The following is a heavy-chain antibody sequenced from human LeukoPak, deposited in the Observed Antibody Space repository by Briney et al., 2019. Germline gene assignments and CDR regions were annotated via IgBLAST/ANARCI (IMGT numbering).Heavy chain of an antibody. V-gene: IGHV4-34*01. D-gene: IGHD2-2*01. J-gene: IGHJ5*02. CDR2: INHSGST. Sequence: SETLSLTCAVYGGSFSGYYWSWIRQPPGKGLEWIGEINHSGSTNYNPSLKSRVTISVDTSKNQFSLKLSSVTAADTAVYYCAKGEVPAAMGSVWFDPWGQGTLVTVSS. CDR3: AKGEVPAAMGSVWFDP. CDR1: GGSFSGYY.